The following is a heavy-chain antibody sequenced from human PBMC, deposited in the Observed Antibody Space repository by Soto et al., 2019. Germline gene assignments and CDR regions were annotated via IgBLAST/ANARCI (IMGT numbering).Heavy chain of an antibody. CDR3: AREGADDIAVAGKARGAFDI. CDR1: GFTFSSYW. D-gene: IGHD6-19*01. J-gene: IGHJ3*02. Sequence: GGSLRLSCAASGFTFSSYWMHWVRQAPGKGLVWVSRINSDGSSTSYADSVKGRFTISRDNAKNTLYLQMNRLRAEDTAVYYRAREGADDIAVAGKARGAFDIWGQGTMVTVSS. V-gene: IGHV3-74*01. CDR2: INSDGSST.